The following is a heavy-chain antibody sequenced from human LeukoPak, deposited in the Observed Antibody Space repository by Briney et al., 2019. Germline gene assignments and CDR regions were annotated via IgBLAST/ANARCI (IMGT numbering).Heavy chain of an antibody. CDR2: IDYSGTT. Sequence: PSETLSLTCTVSGGSISSGSYYWVWIRQPPGKGLEWIGTIDYSGTTYYNPSLKSRVTISVDTSKNQFSLRLSSVTAADTAVYYCARGYSSSWYLNWFDPWGQGTLVTVSS. J-gene: IGHJ5*02. D-gene: IGHD6-13*01. CDR3: ARGYSSSWYLNWFDP. V-gene: IGHV4-39*07. CDR1: GGSISSGSYY.